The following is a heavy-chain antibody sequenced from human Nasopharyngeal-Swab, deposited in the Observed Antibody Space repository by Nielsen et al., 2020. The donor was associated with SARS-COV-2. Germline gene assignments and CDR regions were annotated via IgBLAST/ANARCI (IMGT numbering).Heavy chain of an antibody. CDR1: GFTFSSYD. J-gene: IGHJ6*02. V-gene: IGHV3-13*01. Sequence: LSLTCAASGFTFSSYDMHWVRQATGKGLEWVSAIGTAGDTYYPGSVKGRFTISRENAKSSLYLQMNSLRAGDTAVYYCARASPYYYGSGSYSRDYYYGMDVWGQGTTVTVSS. CDR2: IGTAGDT. CDR3: ARASPYYYGSGSYSRDYYYGMDV. D-gene: IGHD3-10*01.